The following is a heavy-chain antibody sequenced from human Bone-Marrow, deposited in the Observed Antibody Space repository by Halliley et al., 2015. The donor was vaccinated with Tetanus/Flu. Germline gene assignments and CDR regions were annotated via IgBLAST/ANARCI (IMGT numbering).Heavy chain of an antibody. J-gene: IGHJ4*02. V-gene: IGHV4-59*09. CDR2: GST. CDR3: ARGPYYYDSSGYYPGPSYFDC. Sequence: GSTNYNPSLKSRVIISVDTSKNQISLKLSSVTAADTAVYHCARGPYYYDSSGYYPGPSYFDCWGQGTLVTVSS. D-gene: IGHD3-22*01.